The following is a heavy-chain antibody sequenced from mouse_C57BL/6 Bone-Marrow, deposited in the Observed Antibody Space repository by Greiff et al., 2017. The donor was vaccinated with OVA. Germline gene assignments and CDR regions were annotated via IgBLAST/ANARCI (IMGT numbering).Heavy chain of an antibody. D-gene: IGHD1-1*01. CDR2: ISSGSSTI. J-gene: IGHJ1*03. CDR3: ARKALREYFDV. Sequence: EVKLVESGGGLVKPGGSLKLSCAASGFTFSDYGMHWVRQAPEKGLEWVAYISSGSSTIYYADTVKGRLTISRDTAKNTLFLQMTSLRSEDTAMYYCARKALREYFDVWGTGTTVTVSS. CDR1: GFTFSDYG. V-gene: IGHV5-17*01.